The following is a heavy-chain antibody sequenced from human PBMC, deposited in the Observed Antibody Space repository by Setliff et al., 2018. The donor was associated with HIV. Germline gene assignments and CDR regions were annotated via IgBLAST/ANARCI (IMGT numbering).Heavy chain of an antibody. CDR1: GGSIKSSSYY. Sequence: PSETLSLTCTVSGGSIKSSSYYWGWIRQPPGKGLEWIGSIYYSGNTYYNPSLKSRVTISVDTSKNQFSLKLSSVTAADTAVYYCARGDHYYYYYIDVWGKGTTVNVSS. V-gene: IGHV4-39*07. J-gene: IGHJ6*03. CDR2: IYYSGNT. CDR3: ARGDHYYYYYIDV.